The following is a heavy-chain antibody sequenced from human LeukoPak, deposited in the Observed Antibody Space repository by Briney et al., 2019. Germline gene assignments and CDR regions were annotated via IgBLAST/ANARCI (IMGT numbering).Heavy chain of an antibody. CDR2: ISGSGGST. Sequence: GGSLRLSCAASGFTFSRYAMSWVRQAPGKGLEWVSAISGSGGSTYYADSVKGRFTISRDNSKNTLYLQMNSLRAEDTAVYYCAKDGTMIVAGDVWSLEVYYFDYWAQGTLVTVSS. CDR1: GFTFSRYA. J-gene: IGHJ4*02. CDR3: AKDGTMIVAGDVWSLEVYYFDY. D-gene: IGHD3-22*01. V-gene: IGHV3-23*01.